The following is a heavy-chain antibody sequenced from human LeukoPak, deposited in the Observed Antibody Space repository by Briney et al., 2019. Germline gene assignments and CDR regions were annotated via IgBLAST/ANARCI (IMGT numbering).Heavy chain of an antibody. CDR2: ISSSSSYI. CDR3: ARDNAPYYYYYYMGV. V-gene: IGHV3-21*01. Sequence: GGSLRLSCAASGFTFSSYSMNWVRQAPGKGLEWVSSISSSSSYIYYADSVKGRFTISRDNAKNSLYLQMNSLRAEDTAVYYCARDNAPYYYYYYMGVWGKGTTVTVSS. J-gene: IGHJ6*03. CDR1: GFTFSSYS. D-gene: IGHD2-2*01.